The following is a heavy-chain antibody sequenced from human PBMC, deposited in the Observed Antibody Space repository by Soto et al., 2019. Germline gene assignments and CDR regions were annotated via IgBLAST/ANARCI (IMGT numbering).Heavy chain of an antibody. Sequence: QVQLVESGGGVVQPGRSLRLSCAASGFTFSSYGMHWVRQAPGKGLEWVAVIWYDGSNKYYADSVKGRFTISRDNSKNTLYLQMNSLRAEDTAVYYCAREYGTLYLDYWGQGTLVTVSS. D-gene: IGHD4-17*01. CDR2: IWYDGSNK. CDR3: AREYGTLYLDY. V-gene: IGHV3-33*01. J-gene: IGHJ4*02. CDR1: GFTFSSYG.